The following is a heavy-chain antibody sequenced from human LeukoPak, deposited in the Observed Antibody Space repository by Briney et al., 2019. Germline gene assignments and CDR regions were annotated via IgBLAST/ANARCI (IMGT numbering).Heavy chain of an antibody. D-gene: IGHD2-15*01. CDR1: GGSISSGDYY. V-gene: IGHV4-30-4*08. CDR2: IYYSGST. J-gene: IGHJ3*02. Sequence: PSQTLSLTCTVSGGSISSGDYYWSWIRQPPGKGLEWIGYIYYSGSTYYNPSLKSRVTISVDTSKNQFSLKLSSVTAADTAVYYCARGPPDCCGGSCLDAFDIWGQGTMVTVSS. CDR3: ARGPPDCCGGSCLDAFDI.